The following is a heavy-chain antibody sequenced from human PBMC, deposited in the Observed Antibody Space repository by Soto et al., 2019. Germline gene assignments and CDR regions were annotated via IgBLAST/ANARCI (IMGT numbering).Heavy chain of an antibody. Sequence: QVQLQESGPGLVKPSETLSLTCTASSGSISSNYWSWIRQPPGKGLEWIGYISSSGSTSYKASLQRRVSISVDTSRSQISLRLTSVTAADTAVYYCATVRRARHRTFYFDPWGRGTLVTVSS. D-gene: IGHD2-8*01. V-gene: IGHV4-59*01. CDR3: ATVRRARHRTFYFDP. CDR1: SGSISSNY. CDR2: ISSSGST. J-gene: IGHJ5*02.